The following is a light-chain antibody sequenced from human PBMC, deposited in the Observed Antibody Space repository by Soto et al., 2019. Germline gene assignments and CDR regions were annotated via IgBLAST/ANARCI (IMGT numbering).Light chain of an antibody. CDR1: SSDIGGYNY. V-gene: IGLV2-14*01. CDR2: EVS. Sequence: SALTQSASVSGSPGQSITISCTGTSSDIGGYNYVSWYQQHPDKAPKLMIFEVSNRPSGVSNRFSGSKSGNPASLTISGLLPEDEADYYCSSYTTSSTVAFGGGTKLTVL. CDR3: SSYTTSSTVA. J-gene: IGLJ2*01.